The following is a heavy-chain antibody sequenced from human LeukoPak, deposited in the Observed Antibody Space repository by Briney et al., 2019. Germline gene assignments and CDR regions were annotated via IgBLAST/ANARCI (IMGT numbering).Heavy chain of an antibody. Sequence: SETLSLTCTGSGGSISGYYWRWIRQPPGKGLEWIGYIYYSGSTNYNPSLKSRVTISVDTSKNQFSLKLSSVTAADTAVYYCARHASTGSRIFDYWGQGTLVTVSS. D-gene: IGHD1-1*01. J-gene: IGHJ4*02. CDR1: GGSISGYY. V-gene: IGHV4-59*08. CDR3: ARHASTGSRIFDY. CDR2: IYYSGST.